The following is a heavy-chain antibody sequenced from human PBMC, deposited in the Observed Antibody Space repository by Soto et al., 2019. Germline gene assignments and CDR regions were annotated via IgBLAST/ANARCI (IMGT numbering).Heavy chain of an antibody. CDR3: NSYPDFWGGHTPL. Sequence: EVQLVESVGGLVQPGGSLRLSCAASGFSITNTWMHWVRQAPGKGLEWVGRVKSKADGGTADYAAPVKGIFTVSREDSKNTQYLQMNSLKMEDTAVYYCNSYPDFWGGHTPLWGQGTLVTVSS. D-gene: IGHD3-3*01. CDR1: GFSITNTW. J-gene: IGHJ4*02. CDR2: VKSKADGGTA. V-gene: IGHV3-15*07.